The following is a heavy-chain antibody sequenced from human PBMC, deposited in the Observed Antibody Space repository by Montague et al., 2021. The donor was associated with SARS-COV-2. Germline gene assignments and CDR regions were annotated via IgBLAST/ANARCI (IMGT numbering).Heavy chain of an antibody. Sequence: SETLSLTCTVSGGSISSYYWSWIRQPPGKGLEWIGYIYYSGSTNYNPSLKSRGTRSVDTSKNQFSLKLSSVTAADTAVYYCARAGQQLARYYYYGMDVWGQGTTVTVSS. D-gene: IGHD6-13*01. CDR2: IYYSGST. CDR3: ARAGQQLARYYYYGMDV. J-gene: IGHJ6*02. CDR1: GGSISSYY. V-gene: IGHV4-59*01.